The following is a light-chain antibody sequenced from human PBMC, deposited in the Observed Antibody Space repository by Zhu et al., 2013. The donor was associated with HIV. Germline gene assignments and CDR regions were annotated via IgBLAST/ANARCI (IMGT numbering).Light chain of an antibody. CDR2: RDD. Sequence: QSVLTQPPSVSAAPGQKVTISCSGSSSNIGNNYVSWYQQLPGTAPKLVVYRDDQRPSGVPDRFSGSKSGTSASLAISGLQSEDEADYYCAGWDDSLNGWVFGGGTKLTVL. V-gene: IGLV1-47*01. CDR1: SSNIGNNY. J-gene: IGLJ3*02. CDR3: AGWDDSLNGWV.